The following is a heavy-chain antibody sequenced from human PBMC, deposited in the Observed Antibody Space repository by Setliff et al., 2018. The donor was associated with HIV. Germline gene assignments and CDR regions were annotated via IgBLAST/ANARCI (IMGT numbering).Heavy chain of an antibody. CDR1: GGSISRHN. CDR2: INHSGST. J-gene: IGHJ4*02. D-gene: IGHD2-2*01. CDR3: AWGPAATSMDY. V-gene: IGHV4-34*01. Sequence: PSETLFLTCSVSGGSISRHNWSWIRQPPGKGLEWIGEINHSGSTNYNPSFKSRVTISGDTSNNQFSLRLSSVTAADTAVYYCAWGPAATSMDYWGQGTLVTVSS.